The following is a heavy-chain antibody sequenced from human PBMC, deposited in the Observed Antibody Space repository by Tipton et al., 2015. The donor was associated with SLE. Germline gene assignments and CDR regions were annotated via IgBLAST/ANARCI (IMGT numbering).Heavy chain of an antibody. Sequence: SLRLSCAASGFTFSNYGMQWFRQAPGKGLEWVAFIRYNGDTYYPDSVKGRFTISRDNSKNTVYLQINGLRPDDTALYFCGKDLVPGGLDVWGQGTTVTVSS. V-gene: IGHV3-30*02. CDR1: GFTFSNYG. CDR3: GKDLVPGGLDV. J-gene: IGHJ6*02. CDR2: IRYNGDT.